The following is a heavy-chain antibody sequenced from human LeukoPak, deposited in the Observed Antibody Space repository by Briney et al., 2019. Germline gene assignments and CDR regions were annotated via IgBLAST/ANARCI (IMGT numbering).Heavy chain of an antibody. J-gene: IGHJ4*02. CDR1: GFTFSSYAMH. Sequence: LRLSCAASGFTFSSYAMHWVRQPPGKGLEWIGSLYLGETTSYNPSLRGRVTISVDTSKNQFSLKLTSVTAADTAVYYCARLERSGKSSSLHYWGQGILVTVSS. CDR2: LYLGETT. D-gene: IGHD6-6*01. V-gene: IGHV4-39*01. CDR3: ARLERSGKSSSLHY.